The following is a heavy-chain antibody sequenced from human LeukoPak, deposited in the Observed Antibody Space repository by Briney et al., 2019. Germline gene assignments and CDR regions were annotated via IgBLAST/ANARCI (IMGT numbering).Heavy chain of an antibody. V-gene: IGHV5-51*01. CDR1: GYSFTCYW. CDR2: IYPGDSDT. CDR3: ARLPGGYSYGSYWYFDL. J-gene: IGHJ2*01. Sequence: GESLKISCKGSGYSFTCYWIGWVRQMPGKGLEWMGIIYPGDSDTRYSPSFQGQVTISADKSISTAYLQWSSLKASDTAMYYCARLPGGYSYGSYWYFDLWGRGTLVTVSS. D-gene: IGHD5-18*01.